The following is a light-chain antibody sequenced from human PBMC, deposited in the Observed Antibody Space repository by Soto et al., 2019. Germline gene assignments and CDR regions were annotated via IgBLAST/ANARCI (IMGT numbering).Light chain of an antibody. Sequence: DIQLTQSPSFLSASVGDRVTITCRASQDINSYLAWYQQKQGKAPKLLIFGASTLQSGVPSRFSGSGSGTEFTLTISSLQPEDFATYYCNQLNSYSIFTFGPGTKVDI. CDR3: NQLNSYSIFT. CDR2: GAS. J-gene: IGKJ3*01. V-gene: IGKV1-9*01. CDR1: QDINSY.